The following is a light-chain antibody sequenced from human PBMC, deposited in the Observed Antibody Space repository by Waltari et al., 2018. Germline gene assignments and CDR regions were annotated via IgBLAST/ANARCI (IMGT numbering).Light chain of an antibody. V-gene: IGLV1-40*01. J-gene: IGLJ3*02. CDR3: QSFDSSLSGWV. CDR2: GDP. CDR1: SSNIGTGFE. Sequence: QSVLTQPPSVSGAPGQRVTISCTGSSSNIGTGFEVHWYQRLPGTAPKLLIYGDPNRPSGGPNRFSGSNSGTAASLAITGSQAEDEADYYCQSFDSSLSGWVFGGGTKLTVL.